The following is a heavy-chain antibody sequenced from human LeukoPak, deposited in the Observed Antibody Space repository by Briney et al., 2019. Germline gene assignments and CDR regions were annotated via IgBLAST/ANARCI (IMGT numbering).Heavy chain of an antibody. D-gene: IGHD4-17*01. Sequence: KTSETLSLTCAVYGGSFSGYYWSWIRQPPGKGLEWIGEINHSGSTSYNPSLKSRVTISADTSKNQFSLILSSVTAADTALYYCARDLYGDGSYFDPWGQGTLVTVSS. CDR2: INHSGST. CDR3: ARDLYGDGSYFDP. J-gene: IGHJ5*02. V-gene: IGHV4-34*01. CDR1: GGSFSGYY.